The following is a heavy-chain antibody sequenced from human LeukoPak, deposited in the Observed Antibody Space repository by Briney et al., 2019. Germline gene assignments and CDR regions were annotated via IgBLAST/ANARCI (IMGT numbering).Heavy chain of an antibody. J-gene: IGHJ4*02. V-gene: IGHV4-59*12. CDR3: ARMPLYVWGSYRYDY. CDR2: IYYSGST. D-gene: IGHD3-16*02. CDR1: GGSISSYY. Sequence: PSETLSLTCTVSGGSISSYYWSWIRRPPGKGLEWIGYIYYSGSTNYNPSLKSRVTISVDTSKNQFSLKLSSVTAADTAVYYCARMPLYVWGSYRYDYWGQGTLVTVSS.